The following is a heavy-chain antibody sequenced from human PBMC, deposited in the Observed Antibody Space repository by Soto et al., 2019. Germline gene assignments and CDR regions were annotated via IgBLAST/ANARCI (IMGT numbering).Heavy chain of an antibody. CDR3: AVGPCSSTSCYSDNFDP. CDR2: INAGNGNT. V-gene: IGHV1-3*01. Sequence: AASVKVSCKASGYTFTSYAMHWVRQAPGQRLEWMGWINAGNGNTKYSQKFQGRVTITRDTSASTAYMELSSLRSEDTAVYYCAVGPCSSTSCYSDNFDPWGQGTLVTVSS. CDR1: GYTFTSYA. J-gene: IGHJ5*02. D-gene: IGHD2-2*01.